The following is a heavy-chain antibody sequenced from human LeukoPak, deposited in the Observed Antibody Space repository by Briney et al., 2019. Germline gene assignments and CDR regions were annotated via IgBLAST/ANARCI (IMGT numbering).Heavy chain of an antibody. CDR3: AVGWGVRGGYFDY. CDR2: INPNSGGT. V-gene: IGHV1-2*02. D-gene: IGHD3-10*01. CDR1: GYTFTGYY. J-gene: IGHJ4*02. Sequence: ASVKVSCKASGYTFTGYYMHWVRQAPGQGLEWMGWINPNSGGTNYAQKFQGRVTMTRDTSLSTAYMELSSLRSEDTAVYYCAVGWGVRGGYFDYWGQGTLVTVSS.